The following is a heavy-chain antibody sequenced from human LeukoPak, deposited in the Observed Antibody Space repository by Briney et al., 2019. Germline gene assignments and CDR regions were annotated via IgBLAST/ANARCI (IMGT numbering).Heavy chain of an antibody. J-gene: IGHJ6*02. Sequence: PSETLSLTCTVSGGSISTYYWAWVRQPPGKGLEWIGYIYYLGSTTYNPSLKSRVIMLVDTSKNQFSLKLTSVTAADTAVYYCARERRDGYNPYYYYGMDVWGQGTTVTVSS. CDR3: ARERRDGYNPYYYYGMDV. CDR1: GGSISTYY. D-gene: IGHD5-24*01. V-gene: IGHV4-59*01. CDR2: IYYLGST.